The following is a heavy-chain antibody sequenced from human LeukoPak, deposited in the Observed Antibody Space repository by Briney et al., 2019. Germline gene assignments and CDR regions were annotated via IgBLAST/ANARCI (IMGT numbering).Heavy chain of an antibody. J-gene: IGHJ3*02. D-gene: IGHD6-13*01. CDR2: IDSDWGLT. CDR1: GFTFSSYW. Sequence: GGSVRLLCAASGFTFSSYWMHWVRQAPGTGVVWVSRIDSDWGLTTYVDSVRGRFTISRDNAKNKLYLQMNSLRAEDTAVYSCVRGTAAGNPHTCAFDMWGQGTMVTVSS. V-gene: IGHV3-74*01. CDR3: VRGTAAGNPHTCAFDM.